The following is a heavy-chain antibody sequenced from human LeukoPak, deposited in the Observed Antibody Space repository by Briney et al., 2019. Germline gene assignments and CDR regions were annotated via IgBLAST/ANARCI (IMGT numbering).Heavy chain of an antibody. D-gene: IGHD3-22*01. J-gene: IGHJ6*03. CDR3: ARGSYYDSSGYYGGYMDV. CDR2: ISYDGSNK. CDR1: GFTFSSYA. Sequence: GGSLRLSCAASGFTFSSYAMHWVRQAPGKGLEWVAVISYDGSNKYYADSVKGRFTISRDNSKNTLYLQMNSLRAEDTAVYYCARGSYYDSSGYYGGYMDVWGKGTTVTVSS. V-gene: IGHV3-30-3*01.